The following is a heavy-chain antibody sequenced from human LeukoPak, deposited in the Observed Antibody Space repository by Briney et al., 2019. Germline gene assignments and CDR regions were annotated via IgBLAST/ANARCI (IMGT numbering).Heavy chain of an antibody. CDR1: GYTFTGYY. V-gene: IGHV1-18*04. Sequence: ASVKVSCKASGYTFTGYYMHWVRQAPGQGLEWMGWISAYNGNINYAQKLQGRVTMTTDTSTSTAYMELRSLRSDDTAVYYCARVGTGLLWFGELFDYWGQGTLVTVSS. CDR3: ARVGTGLLWFGELFDY. CDR2: ISAYNGNI. D-gene: IGHD3-10*01. J-gene: IGHJ4*02.